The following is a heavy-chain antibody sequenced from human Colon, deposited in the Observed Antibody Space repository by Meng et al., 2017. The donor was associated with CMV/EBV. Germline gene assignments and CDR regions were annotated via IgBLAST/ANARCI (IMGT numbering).Heavy chain of an antibody. CDR1: GYALTSLD. Sequence: SCKGSGYALTSLDVNGVRRAAGQGLGWMGYMSPKSGITGYAQKFQDRVTMTRDTSISTFYMELSSLRSDDTAVYYCARGVAAGVDYWGQGTLVTVSS. V-gene: IGHV1-8*01. D-gene: IGHD6-25*01. CDR3: ARGVAAGVDY. CDR2: MSPKSGIT. J-gene: IGHJ4*02.